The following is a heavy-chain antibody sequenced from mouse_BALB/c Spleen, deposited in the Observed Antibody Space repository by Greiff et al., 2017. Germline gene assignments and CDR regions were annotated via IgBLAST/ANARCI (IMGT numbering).Heavy chain of an antibody. D-gene: IGHD2-3*01. CDR3: ARWGLLLAMDY. CDR2: INPSNGRT. J-gene: IGHJ4*01. V-gene: IGHV1S81*02. CDR1: GYTFTSYW. Sequence: QVQLKQPGAELVKPGASVKLSCKASGYTFTSYWMHWVKQRPGQGLEWIGEINPSNGRTNYNEKFKSKATLTVDKSSSTAYMQLSSLTSEDSAVYYCARWGLLLAMDYWGQGTSVTVSS.